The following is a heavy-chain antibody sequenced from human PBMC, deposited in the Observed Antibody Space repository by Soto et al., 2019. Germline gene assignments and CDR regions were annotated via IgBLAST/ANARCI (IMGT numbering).Heavy chain of an antibody. CDR3: ARGGDYYGSGSSPNYYYYYYMDV. V-gene: IGHV1-2*04. D-gene: IGHD3-10*01. Sequence: ASVKVSCKASGYTFTGYYMHWVRQAPGQGLEWMGWIKPNSGGTNYAQKFQGWVTMTRDTSISTAYMELSRLRSDDTAVYYCARGGDYYGSGSSPNYYYYYYMDVWGKGTTVTVSS. CDR1: GYTFTGYY. J-gene: IGHJ6*03. CDR2: IKPNSGGT.